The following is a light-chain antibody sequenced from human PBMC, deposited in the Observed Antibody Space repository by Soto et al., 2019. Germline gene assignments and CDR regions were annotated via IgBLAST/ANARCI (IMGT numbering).Light chain of an antibody. Sequence: DIQMTQSPSSLSASVGDRVTITWRASQSISSNLNWYQQKPGEAPKLLIYVASSLQSGVPSKFSGSESGTDYTLTISSLQPDDFATYYGQHSYSTPYTFGKGNKLEIK. V-gene: IGKV1-39*01. CDR1: QSISSN. J-gene: IGKJ2*01. CDR2: VAS. CDR3: QHSYSTPYT.